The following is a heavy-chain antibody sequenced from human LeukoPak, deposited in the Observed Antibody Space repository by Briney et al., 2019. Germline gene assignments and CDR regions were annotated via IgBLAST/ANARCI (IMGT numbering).Heavy chain of an antibody. J-gene: IGHJ4*02. Sequence: GGSLRLSCAASGFTVSSYYMNWVRQAPGKELEWVSVIYTGGGRYYADSVKGRFTISRDNSRNILYVQMNSLRVEDTAIYYCAKERENYFEFDFWGQGTLVTVSS. V-gene: IGHV3-53*01. CDR3: AKERENYFEFDF. D-gene: IGHD1-7*01. CDR1: GFTVSSYY. CDR2: IYTGGGR.